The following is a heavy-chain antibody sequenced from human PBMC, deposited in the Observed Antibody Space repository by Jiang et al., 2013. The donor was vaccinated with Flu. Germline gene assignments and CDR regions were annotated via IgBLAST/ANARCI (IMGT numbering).Heavy chain of an antibody. Sequence: PGLVKPSETLSLTCTVSGGSISSYYWSWIRQPPGKGLEWIGNIYYSGSTNYNPSLKSRVTMSVDTSKNQFSLKLSSVTAADTAVYYCARDNIGGYCDADCFDSWGQGTLVTVSS. J-gene: IGHJ4*02. D-gene: IGHD2-2*03. CDR2: IYYSGST. CDR1: GGSISSYY. V-gene: IGHV4-59*01. CDR3: ARDNIGGYCDADCFDS.